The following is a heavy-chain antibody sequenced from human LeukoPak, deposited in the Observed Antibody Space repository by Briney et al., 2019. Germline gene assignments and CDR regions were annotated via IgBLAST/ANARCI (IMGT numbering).Heavy chain of an antibody. CDR3: AREASGSSRPFDY. CDR2: IIPISGTA. CDR1: GGTFSSYA. D-gene: IGHD6-13*01. V-gene: IGHV1-69*01. J-gene: IGHJ4*02. Sequence: SSVKVSCKASGGTFSSYAISWVRQAPGQGLEWMGGIIPISGTANYAQKFQGRVTITADESTSTAYMELSSLRSEDTAVYYCAREASGSSRPFDYWGQGTLVTVSS.